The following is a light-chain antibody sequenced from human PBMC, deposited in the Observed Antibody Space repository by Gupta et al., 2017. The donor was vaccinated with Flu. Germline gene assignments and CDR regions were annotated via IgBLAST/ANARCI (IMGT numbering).Light chain of an antibody. Sequence: KVRNPSSGASSDIGKNLVSWYQQRPEPAPNLLMFENNRRPSGTPDRVSCSNSGTSATVTITRLQTGDEADDYCDAQDSSRSSWVFGGGTKLTVL. CDR2: ENN. V-gene: IGLV1-51*01. CDR3: DAQDSSRSSWV. J-gene: IGLJ3*02. CDR1: SSDIGKNL.